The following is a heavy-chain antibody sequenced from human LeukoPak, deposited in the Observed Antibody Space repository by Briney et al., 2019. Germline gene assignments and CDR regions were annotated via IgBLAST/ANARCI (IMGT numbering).Heavy chain of an antibody. CDR2: INHSGST. V-gene: IGHV4-34*01. CDR1: SGSFSGYY. D-gene: IGHD5-24*01. Sequence: SETLSLTCAVYSGSFSGYYWSWIRQPPGKGLEWIGEINHSGSTSHNPSLKSRVTISVDTSKNQFSLKLTAVTAADTALYYCARGDGRDGYKGKLDYWGQGTLVTVSS. J-gene: IGHJ4*02. CDR3: ARGDGRDGYKGKLDY.